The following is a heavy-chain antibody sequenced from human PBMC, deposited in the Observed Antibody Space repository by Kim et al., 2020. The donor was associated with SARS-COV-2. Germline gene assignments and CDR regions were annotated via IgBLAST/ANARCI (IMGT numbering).Heavy chain of an antibody. CDR1: GFTFDDYA. CDR2: ISWNSGSI. V-gene: IGHV3-9*01. Sequence: GGSLRLSCAASGFTFDDYAMHWVRQAPGKGLEWVSGISWNSGSIGYADSVKGRFTISRDNAKNSLYLQMNSLRAEDTALYYCAKSHGHYWGQGTLVTVSS. J-gene: IGHJ4*02. CDR3: AKSHGHY.